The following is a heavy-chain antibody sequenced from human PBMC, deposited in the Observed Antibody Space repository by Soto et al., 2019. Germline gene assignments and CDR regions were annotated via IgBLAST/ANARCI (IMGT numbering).Heavy chain of an antibody. D-gene: IGHD3-3*01. CDR3: ARGVVNLGNYYYYGMDV. CDR1: GGTFSSYA. V-gene: IGHV1-69*13. Sequence: GASVKVSCKASGGTFSSYAISWVRQAPGQGLEWMGGIIPIFGTANYAQKFQGGVTITADESTSTAYMELSSLRSEDTAVYYCARGVVNLGNYYYYGMDVWGQGTTVTVSS. CDR2: IIPIFGTA. J-gene: IGHJ6*02.